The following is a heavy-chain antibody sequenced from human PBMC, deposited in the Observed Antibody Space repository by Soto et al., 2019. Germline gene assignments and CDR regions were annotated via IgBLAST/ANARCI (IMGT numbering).Heavy chain of an antibody. CDR3: ARDEGYCSGGSCYHYYYYGMDV. J-gene: IGHJ6*02. Sequence: PSETLSLTCAVSGYSISSGYYWGWIRQPPGKGLEWIGSIYHSGSTYYNPSLKSRVTISVDTSKNQFSLKLSSVTAADTAVYYCARDEGYCSGGSCYHYYYYGMDVWGQGTTVTVSS. CDR2: IYHSGST. V-gene: IGHV4-38-2*02. D-gene: IGHD2-15*01. CDR1: GYSISSGYY.